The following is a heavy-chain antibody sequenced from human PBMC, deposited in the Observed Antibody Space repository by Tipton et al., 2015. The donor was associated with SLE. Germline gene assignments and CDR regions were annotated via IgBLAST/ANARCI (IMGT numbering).Heavy chain of an antibody. CDR2: IHYSGTT. CDR1: GGSISNSDYF. D-gene: IGHD2-2*01. Sequence: LSCTVSGGSISNSDYFWGWVRQSPEKGLEWIGIIHYSGTTYYNPSLKSRVTISVDTSKNQFSLKVNSLTAADTAVYYCARDRAICTRTPCYGDNWFDPWGQGTLVTVSS. J-gene: IGHJ5*02. V-gene: IGHV4-39*07. CDR3: ARDRAICTRTPCYGDNWFDP.